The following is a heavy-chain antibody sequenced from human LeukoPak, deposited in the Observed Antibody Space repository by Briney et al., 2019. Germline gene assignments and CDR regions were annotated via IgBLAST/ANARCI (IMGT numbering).Heavy chain of an antibody. J-gene: IGHJ4*02. D-gene: IGHD5/OR15-5a*01. CDR3: ARVSGRSFDY. CDR1: GFPFSSYD. CDR2: IFGSGIRT. V-gene: IGHV3-23*01. Sequence: HPGGSLRLSCAASGFPFSSYDMSWVRQAPGKGLEWVSTIFGSGIRTDYADSAKGRFINSRDNSKNTLYLQMNSLRAEDTAVYYCARVSGRSFDYWGQGTLVTVSS.